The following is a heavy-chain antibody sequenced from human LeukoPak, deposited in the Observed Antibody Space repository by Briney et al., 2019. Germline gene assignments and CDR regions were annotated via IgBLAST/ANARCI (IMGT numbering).Heavy chain of an antibody. CDR1: GFTFSSYS. V-gene: IGHV3-21*01. Sequence: GGSLILSCAASGFTFSSYSMNWVRQAPGKGLEWVSSISSSSSYIYYADSVKGRFTISRDNAKNSLYLQMNSLRAEDTAVYYWARVDYSSGWYGFDYWGQGTLVTVSS. J-gene: IGHJ4*02. CDR2: ISSSSSYI. CDR3: ARVDYSSGWYGFDY. D-gene: IGHD6-19*01.